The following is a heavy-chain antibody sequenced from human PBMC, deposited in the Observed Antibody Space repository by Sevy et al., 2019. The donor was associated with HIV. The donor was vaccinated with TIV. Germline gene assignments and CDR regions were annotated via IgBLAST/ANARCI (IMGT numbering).Heavy chain of an antibody. CDR2: ISGAADRT. J-gene: IGHJ4*02. V-gene: IGHV3-23*01. CDR3: VKASDPVDYYDSARPLGY. D-gene: IGHD3-22*01. Sequence: GGSLRLSCAASGFIFGNYAMNWVRQAPGKGLEWISSISGAADRTHYADSVKGRFTISSDSSKKTLYLQMTSLRVEDTAVYYCVKASDPVDYYDSARPLGYWGQGTLVTVSS. CDR1: GFIFGNYA.